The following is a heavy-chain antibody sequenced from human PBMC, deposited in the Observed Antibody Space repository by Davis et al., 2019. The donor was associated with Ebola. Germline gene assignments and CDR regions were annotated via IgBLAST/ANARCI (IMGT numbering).Heavy chain of an antibody. CDR1: GFTFSSYE. V-gene: IGHV3-48*03. CDR2: ISSSGSTI. Sequence: PGGSLRLSCAASGFTFSSYEMNWVRQAPGKGLEWVSYISSSGSTIYYADSVKGRFTISRDNAKNTLYLQMNSLRAEDTAVYYCARDCTNGVYQQPVKKNYYYYGMDVWGQGTTVTVSS. J-gene: IGHJ6*02. D-gene: IGHD2-8*01. CDR3: ARDCTNGVYQQPVKKNYYYYGMDV.